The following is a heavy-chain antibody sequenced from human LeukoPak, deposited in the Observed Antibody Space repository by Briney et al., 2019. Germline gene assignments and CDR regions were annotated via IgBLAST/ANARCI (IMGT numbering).Heavy chain of an antibody. Sequence: SVKVSCTASGGTFSSYAISWVRQAPGQGLEWMGRIIPILGIANYAQKFQGRVTITADKSTSTAYMELSSLRSEDTAVYYCARESSEYSSSICFDYWGQGTLVTVSS. CDR1: GGTFSSYA. D-gene: IGHD6-6*01. CDR2: IIPILGIA. V-gene: IGHV1-69*04. CDR3: ARESSEYSSSICFDY. J-gene: IGHJ4*02.